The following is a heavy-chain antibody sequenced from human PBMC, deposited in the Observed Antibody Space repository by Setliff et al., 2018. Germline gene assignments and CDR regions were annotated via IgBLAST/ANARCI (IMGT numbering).Heavy chain of an antibody. Sequence: PGGALRPSCASAGFTSATYRMHWVRQAPGKRLEWVAVIWNDGGNKYHADSVKGRFTISRDDSKNTLYLQMNSLRPEDTAVYYCARTCSGSGCYAGLESWGQGTPVTVSS. CDR1: GFTSATYR. CDR2: IWNDGGNK. D-gene: IGHD2-15*01. J-gene: IGHJ4*02. V-gene: IGHV3-33*08. CDR3: ARTCSGSGCYAGLES.